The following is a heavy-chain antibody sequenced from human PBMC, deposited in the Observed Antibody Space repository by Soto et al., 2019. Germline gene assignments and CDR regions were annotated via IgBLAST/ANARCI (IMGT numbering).Heavy chain of an antibody. D-gene: IGHD3-3*01. J-gene: IGHJ4*02. CDR3: ARLRITNFGVVTGHFLAF. V-gene: IGHV4-61*08. CDR2: ISNTGST. CDR1: GCKIRNGVYY. Sequence: SETLSETCCVFGCKIRNGVYYWRMKRKPPGNGLELIGYISNTGSTKYNPSLTSRVAISLDTSRNQFSLKLRSVTAADTAVYYCARLRITNFGVVTGHFLAFWVRGTLVPVSS.